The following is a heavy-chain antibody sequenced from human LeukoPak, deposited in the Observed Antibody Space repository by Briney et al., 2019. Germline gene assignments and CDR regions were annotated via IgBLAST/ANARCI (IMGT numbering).Heavy chain of an antibody. CDR3: ARNSPELELPDY. Sequence: PGGSLRLSCAASGFTFSSYSLNWVRQAPGKGLEWVSSISSSSSYIYYADSVKGRFTISRDNAKNSLYLQMNSLRAEDTAVYYCARNSPELELPDYWGQGTLVTVSS. CDR2: ISSSSSYI. V-gene: IGHV3-21*01. CDR1: GFTFSSYS. J-gene: IGHJ4*02. D-gene: IGHD1-7*01.